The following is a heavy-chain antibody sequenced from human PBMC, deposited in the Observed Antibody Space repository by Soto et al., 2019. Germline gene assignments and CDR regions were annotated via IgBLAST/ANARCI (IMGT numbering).Heavy chain of an antibody. CDR1: GYSFTSYW. Sequence: GESLKISCKGSGYSFTSYWIGWVRQMPGKGLEWMGIIYPGDSDTRYSPSFQGQVTISADKSISTAYLQMNSLKTEDTGIYYCTTDSYSTMVVVRFDYWGHGTPVTVSS. V-gene: IGHV5-51*01. CDR2: IYPGDSDT. D-gene: IGHD3-22*01. CDR3: TTDSYSTMVVVRFDY. J-gene: IGHJ4*01.